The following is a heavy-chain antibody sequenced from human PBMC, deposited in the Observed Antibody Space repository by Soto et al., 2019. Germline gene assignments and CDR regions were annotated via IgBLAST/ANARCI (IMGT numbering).Heavy chain of an antibody. J-gene: IGHJ4*02. Sequence: EVQPVESGGGLVKPGGSLRLSCAASGFTFSSYNMNWVRQAPGKGLEWVSSISSSSSYIYYADSVKGRFTISRDNAKNSLYLQMSSLRAEDTAVYYCARVHYYDSSAYYLWGQGTLVTVSS. D-gene: IGHD3-22*01. V-gene: IGHV3-21*01. CDR2: ISSSSSYI. CDR1: GFTFSSYN. CDR3: ARVHYYDSSAYYL.